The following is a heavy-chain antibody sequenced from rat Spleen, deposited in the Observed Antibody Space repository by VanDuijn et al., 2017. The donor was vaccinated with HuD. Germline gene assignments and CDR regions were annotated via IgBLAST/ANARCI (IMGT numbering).Heavy chain of an antibody. D-gene: IGHD1-9*01. CDR2: IPYDGSTP. Sequence: EVQLVESGGGLVQPGRSLKLSCAASGFTFSNYGMAWVRQAPTKGLEWVATIPYDGSTPYCRDSVKGRFTVSRDNAKNILYLQMDSLNSEDSATYYCARRHYGYTDYFDYWGQGVMVTVSS. V-gene: IGHV5-29*01. CDR3: ARRHYGYTDYFDY. CDR1: GFTFSNYG. J-gene: IGHJ2*01.